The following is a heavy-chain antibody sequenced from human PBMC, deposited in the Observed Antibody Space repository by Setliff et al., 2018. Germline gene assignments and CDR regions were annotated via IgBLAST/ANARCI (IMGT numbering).Heavy chain of an antibody. V-gene: IGHV4-39*01. D-gene: IGHD3-10*01. CDR1: GGSISSSIYS. CDR3: ARHTIAMSTIISYFDY. CDR2: SYNSGNT. J-gene: IGHJ4*02. Sequence: KPSETLSLTCSVSGGSISSSIYSWDWIRQPPGKGLEWIGNSYNSGNTYYNASLKSRVTISVDTSKNQFSLKLSSVTAADTAVYYCARHTIAMSTIISYFDYWGQGTLVTVSS.